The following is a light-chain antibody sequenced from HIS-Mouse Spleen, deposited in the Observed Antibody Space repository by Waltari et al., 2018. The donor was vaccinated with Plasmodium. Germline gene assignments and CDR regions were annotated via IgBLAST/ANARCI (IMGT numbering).Light chain of an antibody. CDR3: RQYNSYSWT. J-gene: IGKJ1*01. CDR1: QSISSR. Sequence: TELTPSPSTLSASLGHRATITCRASQSISSRLAWYQQKPVKAPKRLIYNASSLESGVPSRFSGSRSATAFTLTTISLLPDDFATDYCRQYNSYSWTFGQGTKVEIK. V-gene: IGKV1-5*03. CDR2: NAS.